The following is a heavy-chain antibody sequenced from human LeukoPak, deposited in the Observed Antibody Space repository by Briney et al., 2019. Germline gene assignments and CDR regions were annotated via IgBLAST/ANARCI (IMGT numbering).Heavy chain of an antibody. Sequence: GGSLRLSCAASGFTFSSYSMNWVRQAPGKGLGWVSSITQSSDYIYYADSVKGRFIISRDNAKNSLYLQMNSLRAEDTAMYYCARDLNFYGSGRGVDYWSQGTLVTVSS. V-gene: IGHV3-21*01. J-gene: IGHJ4*02. CDR3: ARDLNFYGSGRGVDY. CDR2: ITQSSDYI. CDR1: GFTFSSYS. D-gene: IGHD3-10*01.